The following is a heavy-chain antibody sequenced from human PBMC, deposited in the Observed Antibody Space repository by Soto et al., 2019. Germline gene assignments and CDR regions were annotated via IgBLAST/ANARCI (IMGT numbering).Heavy chain of an antibody. D-gene: IGHD2-21*01. V-gene: IGHV1-69*08. Sequence: QVQLVQSGAELKKTGSSVKVSCRASGDTFSSYAVNWVRQAPGRGLEWMGRIITVLGTTDYAQKFKGRVTVTAEKTTNTVYMELGSLRSEDTAVYYCARRRYCGYDCYHKHYYGMDVWGQGTTVTVAS. CDR1: GDTFSSYA. J-gene: IGHJ6*02. CDR2: IITVLGTT. CDR3: ARRRYCGYDCYHKHYYGMDV.